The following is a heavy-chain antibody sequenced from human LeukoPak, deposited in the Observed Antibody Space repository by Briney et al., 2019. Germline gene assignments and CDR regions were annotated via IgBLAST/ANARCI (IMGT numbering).Heavy chain of an antibody. CDR2: IYTSGST. J-gene: IGHJ4*02. Sequence: SETLSLTCTVSGGSISSSGYYWSWIRQPAGKGLEWIGRIYTSGSTNYNPSLKSRVTISVDTSKNQFSLKLSSVTAADTAVYYCARGVIWSGYSCYFDYWGQGTLVTVSS. CDR1: GGSISSSGYY. V-gene: IGHV4-61*02. CDR3: ARGVIWSGYSCYFDY. D-gene: IGHD3-3*01.